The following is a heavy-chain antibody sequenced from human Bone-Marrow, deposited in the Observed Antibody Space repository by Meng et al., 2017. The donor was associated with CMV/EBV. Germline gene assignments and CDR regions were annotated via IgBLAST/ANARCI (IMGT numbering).Heavy chain of an antibody. CDR1: GYSISSGYY. D-gene: IGHD4-11*01. CDR3: ARGYSNPH. V-gene: IGHV4-38-2*02. CDR2: IYHSGST. Sequence: SETLSLTCTVSGYSISSGYYWGWIRQPPRKGLEWIGSIYHSGSTYYNPSLKSRVTISVDTSKNQFSLKLSSVTAADTAVYYCARGYSNPHWGQGTLVTVSS. J-gene: IGHJ4*02.